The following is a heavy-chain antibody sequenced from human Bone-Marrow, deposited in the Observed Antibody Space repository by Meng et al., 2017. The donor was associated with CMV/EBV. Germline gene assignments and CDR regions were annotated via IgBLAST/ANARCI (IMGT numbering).Heavy chain of an antibody. J-gene: IGHJ4*02. CDR3: ARAWSSGYYCDS. CDR1: GYSISSGYY. V-gene: IGHV4-38-2*02. CDR2: IYHSGST. Sequence: SETLSLTCTVSGYSISSGYYWGWIRQPPGKGLEWIGSIYHSGSTYYNPSLKSRVTISVDTSKNQFSLKLSSVTAADTAVYYCARAWSSGYYCDSWGQVTLVTVSS. D-gene: IGHD3-22*01.